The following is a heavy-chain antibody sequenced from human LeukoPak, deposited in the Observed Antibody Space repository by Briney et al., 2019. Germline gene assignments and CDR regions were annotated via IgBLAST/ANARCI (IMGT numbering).Heavy chain of an antibody. CDR2: IYNSGST. D-gene: IGHD3-3*01. Sequence: SETLSLTCSVSGGSISSSTYYWGWIRQPPGKGLEWIGNIYNSGSTYYNPSLKSRVTISVDTSKNQFSLKLSSVTAADTAVYYCARVITIFGVVILMYFDYWGQGTLVTVSS. J-gene: IGHJ4*02. V-gene: IGHV4-39*01. CDR1: GGSISSSTYY. CDR3: ARVITIFGVVILMYFDY.